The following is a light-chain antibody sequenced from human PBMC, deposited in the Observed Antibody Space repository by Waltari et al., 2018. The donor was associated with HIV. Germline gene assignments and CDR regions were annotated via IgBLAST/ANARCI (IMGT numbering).Light chain of an antibody. CDR2: EVS. CDR3: SSYTTRSTPDPNWV. Sequence: QSALTQPASVSGSPGQSITISCTGTSSDVGGYNYVSWYQQHPGKAPKLMIFEVSNRPLGVSNRCSGSKSVNSASRTISGLQAEDEADYYCSSYTTRSTPDPNWVFGGGTKLTVL. J-gene: IGLJ3*02. CDR1: SSDVGGYNY. V-gene: IGLV2-14*01.